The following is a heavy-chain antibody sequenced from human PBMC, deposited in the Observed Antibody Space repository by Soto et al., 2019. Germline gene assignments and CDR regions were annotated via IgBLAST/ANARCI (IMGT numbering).Heavy chain of an antibody. CDR3: AKDLQFSGWLSAQTFDY. D-gene: IGHD6-19*01. Sequence: GGSLRLSCAVSGFTFSSHAMSWVRQAPGKGLECVSSITGSGDSTYYADSVKGRFTISRDKSKSTLYLQMNSLRAEDTSLYYCAKDLQFSGWLSAQTFDYWGQGTQVTVSS. V-gene: IGHV3-23*01. CDR2: ITGSGDST. J-gene: IGHJ4*02. CDR1: GFTFSSHA.